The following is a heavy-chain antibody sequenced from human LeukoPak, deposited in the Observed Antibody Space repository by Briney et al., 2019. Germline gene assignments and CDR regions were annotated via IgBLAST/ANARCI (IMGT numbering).Heavy chain of an antibody. CDR3: AKDRDSSGWYYYGMDV. D-gene: IGHD6-19*01. CDR1: GFTFSSYG. CDR2: ISYDGSNK. J-gene: IGHJ6*02. Sequence: QPGGSLRLSCAASGFTFSSYGMHWVRQAPGKGLEWVAVISYDGSNKYYADSVKGRFTISRDNSKNTLYLQMNSLRAEDTAVYYCAKDRDSSGWYYYGMDVWGQGTTVTVSS. V-gene: IGHV3-30*18.